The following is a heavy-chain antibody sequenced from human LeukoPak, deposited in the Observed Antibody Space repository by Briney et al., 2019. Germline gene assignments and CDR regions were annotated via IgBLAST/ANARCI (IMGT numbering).Heavy chain of an antibody. Sequence: GGSLRLSCAASGFTFSDYYMSWIRQAPGKGLEWVSYISSSSSYTNYADSVKGRFTISRDNAKNSLYLQMNSLRAEDTAVHYCARRISGRTSRVAFDIWGQGTMVTVSS. J-gene: IGHJ3*02. CDR2: ISSSSSYT. D-gene: IGHD1-26*01. CDR1: GFTFSDYY. CDR3: ARRISGRTSRVAFDI. V-gene: IGHV3-11*06.